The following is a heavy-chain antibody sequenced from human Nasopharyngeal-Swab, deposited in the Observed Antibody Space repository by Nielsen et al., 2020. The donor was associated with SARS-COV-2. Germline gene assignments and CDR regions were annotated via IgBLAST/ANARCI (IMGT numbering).Heavy chain of an antibody. Sequence: SETLSLTCAVSGGSISSSNWWSWVRQPPGKGLEWIGEIYHSGSTNYNPSLKSRVTISVDTSKNQFSLKLSSVTAADTAVYYCASLINWDAFDIWGQGTMVTVSS. CDR3: ASLINWDAFDI. V-gene: IGHV4-4*02. CDR2: IYHSGST. D-gene: IGHD1-1*01. CDR1: GGSISSSNW. J-gene: IGHJ3*02.